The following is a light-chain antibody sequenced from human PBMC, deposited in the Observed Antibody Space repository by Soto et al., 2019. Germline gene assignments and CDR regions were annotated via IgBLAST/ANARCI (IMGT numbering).Light chain of an antibody. J-gene: IGLJ1*01. Sequence: QSALTQPPSASGSPGQSVTISCTGTSSDVGGYKYVSWYQQHPDKAPKLMIFEVNKRPSGVPDRFSGSKSGNTASLTVSALQAADEAAYYCSSYAGINNLWVFGTGTKVTVL. CDR3: SSYAGINNLWV. CDR2: EVN. V-gene: IGLV2-8*01. CDR1: SSDVGGYKY.